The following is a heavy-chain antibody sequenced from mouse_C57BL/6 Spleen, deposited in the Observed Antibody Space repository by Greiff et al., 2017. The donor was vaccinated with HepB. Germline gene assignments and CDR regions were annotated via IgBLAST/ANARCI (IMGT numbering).Heavy chain of an antibody. CDR1: GFSLTSYG. J-gene: IGHJ3*01. CDR2: IWGVGST. CDR3: ASGHLAY. D-gene: IGHD6-1*01. Sequence: QVQLKESGPGLVAPSQRLSITCTVSGFSLTSYGVDWVRQSPGKGLEWLGVIWGVGSTNYNSALKSRLSISKDNSKSQVFLKMNSLQTDDTAMYYCASGHLAYWGQGTLVTVSA. V-gene: IGHV2-6*01.